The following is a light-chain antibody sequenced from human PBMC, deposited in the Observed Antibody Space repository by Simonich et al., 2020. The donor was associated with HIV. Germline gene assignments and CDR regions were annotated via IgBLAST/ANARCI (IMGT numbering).Light chain of an antibody. CDR2: VVS. J-gene: IGLJ3*02. CDR3: CSYAGGSSFVM. V-gene: IGLV2-23*02. Sequence: QSTLTQPTSVSGSPGQSITISCTETISDIGGYTYVSWYQQHPGNAPKLMIYVVSKRPSGVSKRFSGSKSGNTAALTISGLQAEDEADYYCCSYAGGSSFVMFGGGTKLTVL. CDR1: ISDIGGYTY.